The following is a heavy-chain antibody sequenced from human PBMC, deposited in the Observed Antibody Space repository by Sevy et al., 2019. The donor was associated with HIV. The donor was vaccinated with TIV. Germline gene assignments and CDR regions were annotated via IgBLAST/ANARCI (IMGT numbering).Heavy chain of an antibody. J-gene: IGHJ6*03. CDR2: INSDGSST. Sequence: GGSLRLSCAASGFTFSSYWMHWVRQAPGKGLVWVSRINSDGSSTSYADSVKGRFTISRDNAKNTLYLQMNSLRAEDTAVYYCAREGSFSTMVRGVRSRYMDVWGKGTTVTVSS. CDR3: AREGSFSTMVRGVRSRYMDV. V-gene: IGHV3-74*01. D-gene: IGHD3-10*01. CDR1: GFTFSSYW.